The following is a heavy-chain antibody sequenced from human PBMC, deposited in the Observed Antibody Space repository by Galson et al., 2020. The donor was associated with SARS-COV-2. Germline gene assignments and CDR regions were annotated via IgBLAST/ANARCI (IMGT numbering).Heavy chain of an antibody. CDR3: ARGTVTPFAVAYGMDV. D-gene: IGHD4-4*01. CDR2: ISRSGSTI. Sequence: GESLKISCAASGFTFSSYEMNWVRQAPGKGLEWVSYISRSGSTIYYADSVKGRFTISRDKAKNSRYLQMNSLRAEDPAVYYGARGTVTPFAVAYGMDVWGQGTTVTVSS. J-gene: IGHJ6*02. V-gene: IGHV3-48*03. CDR1: GFTFSSYE.